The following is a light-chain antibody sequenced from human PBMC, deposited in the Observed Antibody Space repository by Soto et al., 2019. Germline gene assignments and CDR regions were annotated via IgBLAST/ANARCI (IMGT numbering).Light chain of an antibody. CDR1: QSISSY. J-gene: IGKJ3*01. CDR3: QQSYSTPIT. V-gene: IGKV1-39*01. Sequence: DIQMTQSPSSLSASVGVRVTITCRASQSISSYLNWYQQKPGKAPKLLIYAASSLQSGVPSRFSGSGSGTDFTLTISSLQPEDFVTYYCQQSYSTPITFGPGTKVDIK. CDR2: AAS.